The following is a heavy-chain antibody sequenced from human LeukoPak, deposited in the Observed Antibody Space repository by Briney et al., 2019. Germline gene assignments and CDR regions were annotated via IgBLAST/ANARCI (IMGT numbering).Heavy chain of an antibody. D-gene: IGHD6-6*01. V-gene: IGHV4-4*07. Sequence: SETLSRTCTVSGGSISSYYWTWIRQAAGKGLEWIGRIYTSGSTNYNPSLNSRVTMSVDTSKNQFSLKLNSVTAADTAVYYCARASKEAAPVTYYYMDVWAKGTTVTVSS. CDR1: GGSISSYY. CDR3: ARASKEAAPVTYYYMDV. J-gene: IGHJ6*03. CDR2: IYTSGST.